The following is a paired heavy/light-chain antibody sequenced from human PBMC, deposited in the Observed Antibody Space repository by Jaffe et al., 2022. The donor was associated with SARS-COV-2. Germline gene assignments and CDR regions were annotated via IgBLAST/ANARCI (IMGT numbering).Heavy chain of an antibody. J-gene: IGHJ3*02. Sequence: QVQLQQWGAGLLKPSETLSLTCAVYGGSFSDYYWGWIRQPPGKGLEWIGEINHSGSPSYNPSLKSRVTISVDTSRNQFSLKLNSVTAADTAVYYCARGRSTSGNAFDIWGQGTMVTVSS. CDR3: ARGRSTSGNAFDI. D-gene: IGHD3-10*01. CDR2: INHSGSP. V-gene: IGHV4-34*01. CDR1: GGSFSDYY.
Light chain of an antibody. CDR2: KVS. V-gene: IGKV2-30*01. J-gene: IGKJ2*01. CDR3: MQGTHWYT. CDR1: QSLVYSDGNTY. Sequence: DVVMTQSPLSLPVTLGQPASISCKSSQSLVYSDGNTYLNWFQQRPGQSPRRLIYKVSNRDSGVPDRFSGSGSGTDFTLKISRVEAEDVGVYYCMQGTHWYTFGQGTKLEIK.